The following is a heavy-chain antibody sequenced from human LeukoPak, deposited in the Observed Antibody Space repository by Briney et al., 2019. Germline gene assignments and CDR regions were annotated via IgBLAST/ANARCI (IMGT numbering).Heavy chain of an antibody. J-gene: IGHJ4*02. D-gene: IGHD2-2*01. V-gene: IGHV4-38-2*02. CDR3: AKGYCRGNSCYDDRGAFDY. CDR2: VYHSGST. CDR1: GYSISSGNY. Sequence: SETLSLTCSVSGYSISSGNYWGWIRLPPGKGLQWIGSVYHSGSTYYNPSLKSRVTISVDTSKNQFSLKLSSVTAADTAVYYCAKGYCRGNSCYDDRGAFDYWGQGTLVTVSS.